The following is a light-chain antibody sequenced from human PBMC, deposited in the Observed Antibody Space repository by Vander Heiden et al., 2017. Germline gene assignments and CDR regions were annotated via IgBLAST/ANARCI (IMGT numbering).Light chain of an antibody. CDR2: SNN. CDR3: AAWDDSLKKV. CDR1: STNNGSNT. J-gene: IGLJ2*01. V-gene: IGLV1-44*01. Sequence: QSLLTQPPSASGTPGQRVTISCSGSSTNNGSNTVNGYQQLPGTAPKLRSYSNNQRPSGVPDRFSGSKSGTSASLAISGLQSEDEAYDDCAAWDDSLKKVFGGGTKLTV.